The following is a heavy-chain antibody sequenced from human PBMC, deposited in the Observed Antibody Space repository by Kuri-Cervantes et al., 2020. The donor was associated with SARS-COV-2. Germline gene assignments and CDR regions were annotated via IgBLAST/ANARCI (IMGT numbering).Heavy chain of an antibody. CDR2: IYHSGST. V-gene: IGHV4-39*07. J-gene: IGHJ4*02. CDR1: GDSISSSAYY. CDR3: ARRGYSNLLDY. Sequence: GSLRLSCTVSGDSISSSAYYWGWIRQPPGKGLEWIGSIYHSGSTYYNPSLKSRVTISVDTSKNQFSLKLSSVTAADTAVYYCARRGYSNLLDYWGQGTLVTVSS. D-gene: IGHD4-11*01.